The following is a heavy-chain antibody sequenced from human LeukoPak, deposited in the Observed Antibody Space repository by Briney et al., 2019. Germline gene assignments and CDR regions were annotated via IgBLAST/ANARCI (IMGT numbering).Heavy chain of an antibody. V-gene: IGHV3-49*03. Sequence: PGGSLRLSCAASGFTFSNAWMSWFRQAPGKGLEWVGFIRSKAYGGTTEYAASVKGRFTISRDDSKSIAYLQMNSLKTEDTAVYYCTRGSIAVAGPEDYWGQGTLVTVSS. CDR1: GFTFSNAW. D-gene: IGHD6-19*01. J-gene: IGHJ4*02. CDR3: TRGSIAVAGPEDY. CDR2: IRSKAYGGTT.